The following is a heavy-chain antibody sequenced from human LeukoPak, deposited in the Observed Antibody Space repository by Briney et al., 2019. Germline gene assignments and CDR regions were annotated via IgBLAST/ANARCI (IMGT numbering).Heavy chain of an antibody. Sequence: ASVKVSCKASGYTFTTYYIHWVRQAPGQGLEWMGMISPTGGSTTYAQKFQGGVTMTSDTSTSTVYMELSSLRSEDTAVYYCARDSGNTATVNWSQGTLVTVSS. D-gene: IGHD5-18*01. V-gene: IGHV1-46*01. CDR2: ISPTGGST. CDR1: GYTFTTYY. CDR3: ARDSGNTATVN. J-gene: IGHJ4*02.